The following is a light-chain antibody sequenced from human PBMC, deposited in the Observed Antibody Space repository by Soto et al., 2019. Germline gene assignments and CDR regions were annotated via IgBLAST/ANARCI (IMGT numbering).Light chain of an antibody. CDR3: SSYTSSSTQV. CDR1: SRDVGGYNY. V-gene: IGLV2-14*01. Sequence: QSVLAQPASVSGSPGQSITLSCTGTSRDVGGYNYVSWYQQHPGKAPKLMIYDVSNRPSGVSNRFSGSKSGNTASLTISGLQAEDEADYYCSSYTSSSTQVFGTGTKVTVL. CDR2: DVS. J-gene: IGLJ1*01.